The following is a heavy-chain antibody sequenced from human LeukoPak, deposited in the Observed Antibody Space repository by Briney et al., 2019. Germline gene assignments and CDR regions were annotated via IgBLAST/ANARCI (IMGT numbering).Heavy chain of an antibody. J-gene: IGHJ4*02. CDR3: VRGYPLGVATFDS. Sequence: GGSRRLSCAASGFTFSSYSMNWVRQAPGKGLEWVSYISHNSRTMRYADSVKGRLTISRDDAKNSLFLQMNSLRDEDTAVYYCVRGYPLGVATFDSWGQGTLVIVSS. V-gene: IGHV3-48*02. CDR2: ISHNSRTM. D-gene: IGHD3-10*01. CDR1: GFTFSSYS.